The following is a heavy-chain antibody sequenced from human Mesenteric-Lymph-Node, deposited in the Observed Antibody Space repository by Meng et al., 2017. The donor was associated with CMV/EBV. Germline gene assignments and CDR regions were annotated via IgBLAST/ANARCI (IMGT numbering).Heavy chain of an antibody. CDR2: MYYSGTT. CDR3: ARGSKRGVYGSGTYYIDY. V-gene: IGHV4-61*01. D-gene: IGHD3-10*01. CDR1: NAGSYY. J-gene: IGHJ4*02. Sequence: NAGSYYWTRIRQLPKEGLEWIGYMYYSGTTNYNRSLKSRVTISGDTSKNQFSLKLSSVTAADTAVYFCARGSKRGVYGSGTYYIDYWGQGTLVTVSS.